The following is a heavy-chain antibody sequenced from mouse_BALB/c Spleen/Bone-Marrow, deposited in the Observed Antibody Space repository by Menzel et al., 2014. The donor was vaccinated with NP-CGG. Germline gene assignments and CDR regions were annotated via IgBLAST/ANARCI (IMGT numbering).Heavy chain of an antibody. Sequence: EVKLMESGGGLVQPGGSLKLSCAASGFTFSNYGMSWVRQTPDKRLELVATINSNGDTTYYSDSVKGRFTISRDNAKNTLYLQMNRLKSEDTAMYYCARDGYYVGFAFWGQWTLVTDSA. J-gene: IGHJ3*01. CDR1: GFTFSNYG. V-gene: IGHV5-6-3*01. D-gene: IGHD2-3*01. CDR2: INSNGDTT. CDR3: ARDGYYVGFAF.